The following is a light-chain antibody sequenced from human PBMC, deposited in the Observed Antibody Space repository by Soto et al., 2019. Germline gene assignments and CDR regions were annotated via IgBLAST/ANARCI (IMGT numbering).Light chain of an antibody. Sequence: DIVMTQSPESLAVSLGERATINCKSSQRLFYRSNSRNYLAWYQVKPGQPPKLLIYWASIRESGVPDRFSGSGSGTDFTLTISSLQTEDVAVYYCQQYFTTPYTFGQGTKLEI. CDR1: QRLFYRSNSRNY. CDR3: QQYFTTPYT. J-gene: IGKJ2*01. V-gene: IGKV4-1*01. CDR2: WAS.